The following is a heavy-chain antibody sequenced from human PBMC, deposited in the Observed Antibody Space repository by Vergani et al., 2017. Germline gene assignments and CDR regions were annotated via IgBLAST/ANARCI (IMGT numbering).Heavy chain of an antibody. V-gene: IGHV4-39*01. CDR2: IYYSGST. J-gene: IGHJ6*03. CDR1: GGSIRSTFYY. Sequence: QLQLQESDPGLVTPSETLSLTCTVLGGSIRSTFYYWGWIRQPPGKGLEWIGTIYYSGSTYYNPSLKSRVTISVDTSKNQFSLKLNSVTAADTAVYYCARHKEQLVPGNYYYYYYMDVWGKGTTVTVSS. D-gene: IGHD6-13*01. CDR3: ARHKEQLVPGNYYYYYYMDV.